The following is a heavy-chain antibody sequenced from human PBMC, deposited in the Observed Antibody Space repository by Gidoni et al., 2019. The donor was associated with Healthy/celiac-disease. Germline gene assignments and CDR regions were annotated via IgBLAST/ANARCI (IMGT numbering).Heavy chain of an antibody. J-gene: IGHJ5*02. CDR3: ARDGGGAYH. Sequence: EVQLVESGGGLVKPGGSLRRSCAAPGFTFSSHSMNWVRQAPGTGLEWVSSISSSSSYIYYADSVKGRFTISRDNAKNSLYLQMNSLRAEDTAVYYCARDGGGAYHWGQGTLVTVSS. D-gene: IGHD1-26*01. V-gene: IGHV3-21*01. CDR1: GFTFSSHS. CDR2: ISSSSSYI.